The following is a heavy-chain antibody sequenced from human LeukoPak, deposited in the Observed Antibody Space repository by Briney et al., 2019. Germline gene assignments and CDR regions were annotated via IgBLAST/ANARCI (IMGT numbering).Heavy chain of an antibody. Sequence: PSETLSLTCTVSGGSISISSYYWGWIRQPPGKGLEWIGRIYYSGSTYYHPSLKSRVTISVDTSKNQFSLKLRSVTAAATAVYYCARPSAYYYDSSGYYSLWDYWGKGTLVTVSS. D-gene: IGHD3-22*01. CDR3: ARPSAYYYDSSGYYSLWDY. J-gene: IGHJ4*02. CDR1: GGSISISSYY. V-gene: IGHV4-39*01. CDR2: IYYSGST.